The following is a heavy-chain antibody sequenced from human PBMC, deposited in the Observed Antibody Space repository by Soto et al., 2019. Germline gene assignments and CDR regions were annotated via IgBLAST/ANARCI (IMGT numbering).Heavy chain of an antibody. V-gene: IGHV1-58*01. CDR1: GYTFTSYD. Sequence: SVKVSCKVSGYTFTSYDLNWVRQASGQRLEWIGWIVVGSGNTNYAQKFQERVTNTRDMSTSTAYMELSSLRSEDTAVYYCAEPPSGGSGSYYYYYGMDVWG. D-gene: IGHD1-26*01. CDR3: AEPPSGGSGSYYYYYGMDV. J-gene: IGHJ6*02. CDR2: IVVGSGNT.